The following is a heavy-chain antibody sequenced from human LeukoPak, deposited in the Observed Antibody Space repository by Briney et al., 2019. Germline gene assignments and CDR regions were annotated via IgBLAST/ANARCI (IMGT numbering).Heavy chain of an antibody. V-gene: IGHV3-21*04. J-gene: IGHJ5*02. D-gene: IGHD3-10*01. Sequence: AGGSLRLSCAASGFTFSSYSMNWVRQAPGKGLEWVSSISSSSSYIYYADSVKGRFTISRDNAKNSLYLQMNSLRAEDTAVYYCAKAYGSGYSRNWFDPWGQGTLVTVSS. CDR2: ISSSSSYI. CDR1: GFTFSSYS. CDR3: AKAYGSGYSRNWFDP.